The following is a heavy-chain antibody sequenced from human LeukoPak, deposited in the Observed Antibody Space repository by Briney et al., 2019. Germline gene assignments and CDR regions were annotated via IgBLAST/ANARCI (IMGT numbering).Heavy chain of an antibody. V-gene: IGHV3-15*01. CDR2: IKSKTDGGTT. J-gene: IGHJ6*04. Sequence: GGSLRLSCAASGFTFSNAWMSWVRQAPGKGLEWVGRIKSKTDGGTTDYAAPVKGRFTISRDDSKNTLYLQMNSLKTEDTAVYYFTTYTSITTGTAYYYYYYGMDGGGKGTTVTVS. CDR3: TTYTSITTGTAYYYYYYGMDG. CDR1: GFTFSNAW. D-gene: IGHD1-1*01.